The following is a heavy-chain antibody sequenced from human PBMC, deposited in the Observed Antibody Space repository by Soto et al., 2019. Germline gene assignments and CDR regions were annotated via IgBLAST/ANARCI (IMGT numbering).Heavy chain of an antibody. CDR2: IIPIFGTA. CDR1: GGTFSSYA. D-gene: IGHD1-26*01. Sequence: QVQLVQSGAEVKKPGSSVKVSCKASGGTFSSYAISWVRQAPGQGLEWMGGIIPIFGTANYAQKFQGRVTITADESTSTAYMELSSLRSEDTAVYYCASSVGWALLRFRVGYFDYWGQGTLVTVSS. V-gene: IGHV1-69*01. CDR3: ASSVGWALLRFRVGYFDY. J-gene: IGHJ4*02.